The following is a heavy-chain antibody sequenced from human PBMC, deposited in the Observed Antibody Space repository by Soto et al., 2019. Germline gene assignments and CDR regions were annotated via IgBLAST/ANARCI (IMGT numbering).Heavy chain of an antibody. Sequence: PGGALRLSCAASGFTFSSYGMHWVRQAPGKGLEWVAVIWYDGSNKYYADSVKGRFTISRDNSKNTLYLQMNSLRAEDTAVYYCARGLVVPAGATSYYYGMDVWGQGTTVTVSS. CDR3: ARGLVVPAGATSYYYGMDV. J-gene: IGHJ6*02. V-gene: IGHV3-33*01. CDR1: GFTFSSYG. CDR2: IWYDGSNK. D-gene: IGHD2-2*01.